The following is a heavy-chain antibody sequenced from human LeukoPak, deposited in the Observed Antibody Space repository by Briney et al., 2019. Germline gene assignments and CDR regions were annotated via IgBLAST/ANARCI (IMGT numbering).Heavy chain of an antibody. J-gene: IGHJ4*02. CDR1: GYSFPAKY. D-gene: IGHD3-22*01. CDR2: INPSGGST. Sequence: GASVKVSCKASGYSFPAKYMHWVRQAPGQGLEWMGIINPSGGSTSYAQKFQGRVTMTRDMSTSTVYMELSSLRSEDTAVYYCARSWDYYDSGSDYWGQGTLVTVSS. V-gene: IGHV1-46*01. CDR3: ARSWDYYDSGSDY.